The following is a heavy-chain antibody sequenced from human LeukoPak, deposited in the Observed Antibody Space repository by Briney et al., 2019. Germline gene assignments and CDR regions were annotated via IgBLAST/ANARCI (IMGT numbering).Heavy chain of an antibody. Sequence: PGGSLRLSCAASGFTFSSYWMHWVRQAPGKGLVWVSRINSDGRSTSYADSVKGRFTISRDNAKNTPYLQMNSLRAEDTAVYYCARVQATFGVALRYWGQGTLVTVSS. CDR3: ARVQATFGVALRY. V-gene: IGHV3-74*01. CDR2: INSDGRST. CDR1: GFTFSSYW. J-gene: IGHJ4*02. D-gene: IGHD3-3*01.